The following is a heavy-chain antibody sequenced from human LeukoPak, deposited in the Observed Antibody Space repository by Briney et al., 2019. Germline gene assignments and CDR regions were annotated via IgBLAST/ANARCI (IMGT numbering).Heavy chain of an antibody. Sequence: SETLSLTRTVSVGSISSYYWSWMRQPAGKGLEWIGRIYTSGSTNYNPSLKSRVTMSVDTSKNQYSLKLSSVTAADTAVYYCARVSWNGYYYYYGMDVWGQGTTVTVSS. CDR2: IYTSGST. D-gene: IGHD1-1*01. CDR1: VGSISSYY. CDR3: ARVSWNGYYYYYGMDV. J-gene: IGHJ6*02. V-gene: IGHV4-4*07.